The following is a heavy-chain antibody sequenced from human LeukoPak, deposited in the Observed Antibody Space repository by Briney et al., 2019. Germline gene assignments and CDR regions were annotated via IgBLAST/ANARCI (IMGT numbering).Heavy chain of an antibody. D-gene: IGHD3-10*01. CDR3: ARGYRRGVRGVRTPRYNWFDP. CDR2: INHSGST. CDR1: GGSFSGYY. J-gene: IGHJ5*02. Sequence: SETLSLTCAVYGGSFSGYYWSWIRQPPGKGLEWIGEINHSGSTNYNPSLKSRITISVDTSKNQFSLKLSSVTAADTAVYYCARGYRRGVRGVRTPRYNWFDPWGQGTLVTVSS. V-gene: IGHV4-34*01.